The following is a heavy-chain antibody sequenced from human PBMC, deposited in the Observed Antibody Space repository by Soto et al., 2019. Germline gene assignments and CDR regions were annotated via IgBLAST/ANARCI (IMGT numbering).Heavy chain of an antibody. CDR3: ATAFAPLDIVVVPAAIVHWFDP. J-gene: IGHJ5*02. Sequence: ASVKVSCKVSGYTLTELSMHWVRQAPGKGLEWMGGFDPEDGETIYAQKFQGRVTMTEDKSTDTAYMELSSLRSQDTAVYYCATAFAPLDIVVVPAAIVHWFDPWGQGTLVTVSS. CDR2: FDPEDGET. CDR1: GYTLTELS. D-gene: IGHD2-2*02. V-gene: IGHV1-24*01.